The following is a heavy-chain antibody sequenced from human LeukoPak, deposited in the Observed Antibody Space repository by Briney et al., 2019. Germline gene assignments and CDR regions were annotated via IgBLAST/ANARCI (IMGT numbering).Heavy chain of an antibody. Sequence: GGSLRLSCAASGLTFSSYWMSWVRQAPGKGLEWVANIKQDGSEKYYVDSVKGRFTISRDNAKNSLYLQMNSLRAEDTAVYYCARAQIQLWPRDYYFDYWGQGTLVTVSS. D-gene: IGHD5-18*01. CDR1: GLTFSSYW. J-gene: IGHJ4*02. V-gene: IGHV3-7*04. CDR2: IKQDGSEK. CDR3: ARAQIQLWPRDYYFDY.